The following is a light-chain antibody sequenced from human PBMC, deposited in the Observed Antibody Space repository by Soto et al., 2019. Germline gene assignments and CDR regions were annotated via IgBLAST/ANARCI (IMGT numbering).Light chain of an antibody. CDR1: QSVLYSSNNKNY. V-gene: IGKV4-1*01. Sequence: DIGMTQSPDFLAVSLGERATINCKASQSVLYSSNNKNYLAWYQQKPGQPPKLLIYWASTRESGVPDRFSGSGSGTDFTLTISTLQAEDVAVYYCQQYYSTPWTFGQGTKVDIK. J-gene: IGKJ1*01. CDR2: WAS. CDR3: QQYYSTPWT.